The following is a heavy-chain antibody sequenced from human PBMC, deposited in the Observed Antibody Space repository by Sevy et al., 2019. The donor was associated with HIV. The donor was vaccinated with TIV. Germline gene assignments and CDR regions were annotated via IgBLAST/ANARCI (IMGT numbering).Heavy chain of an antibody. V-gene: IGHV3-33*01. CDR3: ASDGSPRGIVAAAGHDAFDI. J-gene: IGHJ3*02. D-gene: IGHD6-13*01. Sequence: GGSLRLSCAASGFTFSSYGMHWVRQAPGKGLEWVAVIWYDGSNKYYADSVKGRFTISRDNSKNTLYLQMNSLRAEDTAVSYGASDGSPRGIVAAAGHDAFDIWGQGTMVTVSS. CDR1: GFTFSSYG. CDR2: IWYDGSNK.